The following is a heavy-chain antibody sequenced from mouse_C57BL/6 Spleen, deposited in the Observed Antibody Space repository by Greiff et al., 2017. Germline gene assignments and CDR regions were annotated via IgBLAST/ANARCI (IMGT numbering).Heavy chain of an antibody. Sequence: QVQLKQPGAELVRPGSSVKLSCKASGYTFTSYWMHWVKQRPIQGLEWIGNIDPSDSETHYNQKFKDKATLTVDKSSSTAYMQLSSLTSEDSAVYYCARWDYHYYAMDCWGQGTSVTVSS. J-gene: IGHJ4*01. CDR1: GYTFTSYW. D-gene: IGHD2-4*01. V-gene: IGHV1-52*01. CDR3: ARWDYHYYAMDC. CDR2: IDPSDSET.